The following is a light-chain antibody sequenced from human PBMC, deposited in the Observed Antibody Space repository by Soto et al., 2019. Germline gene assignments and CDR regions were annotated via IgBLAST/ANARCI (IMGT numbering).Light chain of an antibody. J-gene: IGLJ1*01. CDR1: SSDVGGYNY. V-gene: IGLV2-14*01. CDR3: RSYTSGSTFF. Sequence: QSALTQPASVSGSPGQSITISCTGTSSDVGGYNYVSWYQQHPGKAPKLMIYDVSNRPSGVSNRFSGSKSGNTASLTISGLQAEDEADYYCRSYTSGSTFFFGTGTKLTVL. CDR2: DVS.